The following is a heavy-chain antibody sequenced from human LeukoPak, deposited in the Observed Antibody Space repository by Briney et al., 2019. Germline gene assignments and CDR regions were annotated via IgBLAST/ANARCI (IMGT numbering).Heavy chain of an antibody. V-gene: IGHV4-39*07. CDR1: GGSISSSGYY. CDR3: AKDPIGYYDSSGYQEDFQH. Sequence: PETLSLTCTVSGGSISSSGYYWGWIRQPPGKGLEWIGSMYYSGSTYYNPSLKSRVTISVDTSKNHFSLKLSSVTAADTAVYYCAKDPIGYYDSSGYQEDFQHWGQGTLVTVSS. J-gene: IGHJ1*01. D-gene: IGHD3-22*01. CDR2: MYYSGST.